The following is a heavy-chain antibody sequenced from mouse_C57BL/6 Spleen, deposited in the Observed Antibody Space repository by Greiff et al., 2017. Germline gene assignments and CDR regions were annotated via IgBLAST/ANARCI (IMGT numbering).Heavy chain of an antibody. J-gene: IGHJ4*01. V-gene: IGHV3-6*01. CDR2: ISYDGSN. Sequence: EESGPGLVKPSQSLSLTCSVTGYSITSGYYWNWIRQFPGNKLEWMGYISYDGSNNYNPSLKNRISITRDTSKNQFFLTLNYVTTEDTATYYCARDRVTTVQRGAMDYWGQGTSVTVSS. CDR3: ARDRVTTVQRGAMDY. D-gene: IGHD1-1*01. CDR1: GYSITSGYY.